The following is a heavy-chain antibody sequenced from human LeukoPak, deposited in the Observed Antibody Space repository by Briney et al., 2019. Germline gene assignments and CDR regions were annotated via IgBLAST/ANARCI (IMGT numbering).Heavy chain of an antibody. CDR2: IYYSGST. CDR1: GDSISSYY. Sequence: PSETLSLTCTVSGDSISSYYWSWIRQPPGKGLEWIGYIYYSGSTNYNPSLKSRVTISVDTSKNQFSLKLSSVTAADTAVYYCARASYSGSHTKFDCWGQGTLVTVSS. CDR3: ARASYSGSHTKFDC. J-gene: IGHJ4*02. V-gene: IGHV4-59*01. D-gene: IGHD1-26*01.